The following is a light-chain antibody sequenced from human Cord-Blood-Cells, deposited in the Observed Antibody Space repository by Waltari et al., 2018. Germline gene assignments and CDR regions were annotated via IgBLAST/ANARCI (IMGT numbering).Light chain of an antibody. Sequence: DIVMTQSPDSLAVSLGERATINCKSSQSVLYSSNNKNYLAWYQQKPGQPPKLLIYWASTRESGVPDRFSGSGSGTDSTLTISSLQAEDVAVYYCQQYYSTPLPFGGGTKVEIK. V-gene: IGKV4-1*01. CDR2: WAS. J-gene: IGKJ4*01. CDR1: QSVLYSSNNKNY. CDR3: QQYYSTPLP.